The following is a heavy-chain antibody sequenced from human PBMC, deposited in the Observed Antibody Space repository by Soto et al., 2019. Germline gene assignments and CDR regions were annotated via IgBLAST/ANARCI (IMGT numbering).Heavy chain of an antibody. V-gene: IGHV5-10-1*01. CDR1: GYSFTSYW. Sequence: GESLKISCKGSGYSFTSYWISWVRQMPGKGLEWMGRIDPSDSYTNYSPSFQGHVTISADKSISTAYLQWSSLKASDAAMYYCARPLAPNCSSTSCYTGTPDYYYYYGMDVWGQGTTVTVSS. D-gene: IGHD2-2*02. CDR2: IDPSDSYT. J-gene: IGHJ6*02. CDR3: ARPLAPNCSSTSCYTGTPDYYYYYGMDV.